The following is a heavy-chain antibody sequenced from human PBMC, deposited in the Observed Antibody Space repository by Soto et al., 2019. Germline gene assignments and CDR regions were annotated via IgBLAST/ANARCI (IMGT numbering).Heavy chain of an antibody. CDR1: GGSISSSDYY. V-gene: IGHV4-39*01. CDR3: ARPKENYEYYFDY. J-gene: IGHJ4*02. D-gene: IGHD3-3*01. Sequence: QLQLQESGPGLVKPSETLSLTCTVSGGSISSSDYYWAWIRQPPGKGLEWIGSIYYSGSTYYNPSLKSRVTISVDTSKNQFSLKLSSVTAADTAVYYCARPKENYEYYFDYWGQGTLVTVSS. CDR2: IYYSGST.